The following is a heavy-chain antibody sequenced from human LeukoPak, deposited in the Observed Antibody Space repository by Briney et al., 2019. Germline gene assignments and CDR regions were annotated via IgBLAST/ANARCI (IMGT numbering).Heavy chain of an antibody. V-gene: IGHV3-21*01. Sequence: GGSLRLSRAASGFTFSSYSMNWVRQAPGKGLEWVSSISSSSSYIYYADSVKGRFTISRDNAKNSLYLQMNSLRAEDTAVYYCARGHDYGDYVRLYYFDYWGQGTLVTVSS. CDR2: ISSSSSYI. J-gene: IGHJ4*02. D-gene: IGHD4-17*01. CDR1: GFTFSSYS. CDR3: ARGHDYGDYVRLYYFDY.